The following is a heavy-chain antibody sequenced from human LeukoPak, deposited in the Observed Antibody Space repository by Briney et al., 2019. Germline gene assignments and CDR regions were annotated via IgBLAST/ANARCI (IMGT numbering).Heavy chain of an antibody. V-gene: IGHV3-33*06. CDR1: GFTFSHYG. CDR3: VKDAQRGFDYSNSLDY. Sequence: PGRSLRLSCAASGFTFSHYGMHWVRQAPGTGLEWVAVIWSDASDKYYANSVKGRFTISRDNFKNSLYLQMNSLRAEGTAVYYCVKDAQRGFDYSNSLDYWGQGTRVTVSS. D-gene: IGHD4-11*01. CDR2: IWSDASDK. J-gene: IGHJ4*02.